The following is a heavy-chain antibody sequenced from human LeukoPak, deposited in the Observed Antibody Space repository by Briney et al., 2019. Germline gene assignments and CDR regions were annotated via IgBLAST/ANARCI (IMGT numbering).Heavy chain of an antibody. J-gene: IGHJ5*02. V-gene: IGHV3-13*01. CDR3: ARGAHTGFDP. CDR1: GFTFSSSD. CDR2: IGTVGDT. Sequence: GGSLRLSCAASGFTFSSSDMHWVRQATGKGLEWVSGIGTVGDTYYAGSVKGRFTISRENAKNSLYLQMNSLRAGDTAVYYCARGAHTGFDPWGLGTLVTVSS.